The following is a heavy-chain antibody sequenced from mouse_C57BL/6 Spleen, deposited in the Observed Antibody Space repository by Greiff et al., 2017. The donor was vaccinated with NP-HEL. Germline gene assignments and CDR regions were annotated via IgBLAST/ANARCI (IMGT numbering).Heavy chain of an antibody. CDR3: ARDWYYFDY. CDR1: GFTFSDYG. CDR2: ISSGSSTI. Sequence: EVKLMESGGGLVKPGGSLKLSCAASGFTFSDYGMHWVRQAPEQGLEWVASISSGSSTIYYADTVKGRFTISRDNAKNTLFLQMTSLRSDDTAMYYCARDWYYFDYWGQGTTLTVSS. D-gene: IGHD4-1*01. V-gene: IGHV5-17*01. J-gene: IGHJ2*01.